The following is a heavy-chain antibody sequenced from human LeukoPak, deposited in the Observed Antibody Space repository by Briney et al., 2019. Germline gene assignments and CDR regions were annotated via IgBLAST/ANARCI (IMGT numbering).Heavy chain of an antibody. CDR2: MNPNSGGT. Sequence: ASVKVSCKASGYTFTGYYIHWVRQAPGQGLEWMGWMNPNSGGTDYAQKFQGRVTMTRDTSISTAYMELSRLRSDDTALYYCTRAPSSGPFDYLGQGTLVTVSS. V-gene: IGHV1-2*02. J-gene: IGHJ4*02. D-gene: IGHD3-22*01. CDR1: GYTFTGYY. CDR3: TRAPSSGPFDY.